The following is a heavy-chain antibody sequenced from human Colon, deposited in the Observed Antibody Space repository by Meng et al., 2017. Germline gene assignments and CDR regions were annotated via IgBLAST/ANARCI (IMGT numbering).Heavy chain of an antibody. CDR1: GDYISSGSTY. V-gene: IGHV4-61*02. Sequence: GSGPGLVNPSQTLSLTCTVSGDYISSGSTYWRWVRQPAGKVLEWIGRVHNSGSTNYNPSLKSRVTISVDKSKNEVSLELTSVTAADTATYYCARAVYDSSGYFSYYFDYWGQGTLVTVSS. D-gene: IGHD3-22*01. J-gene: IGHJ4*02. CDR3: ARAVYDSSGYFSYYFDY. CDR2: VHNSGST.